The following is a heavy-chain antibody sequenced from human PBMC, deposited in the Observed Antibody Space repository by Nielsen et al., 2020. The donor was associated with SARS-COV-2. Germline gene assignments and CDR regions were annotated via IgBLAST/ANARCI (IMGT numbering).Heavy chain of an antibody. CDR1: GGTFSSYA. J-gene: IGHJ6*02. CDR3: ARGAINYDILTGYLYGMDV. V-gene: IGHV1-18*01. Sequence: ASVKVSCKASGGTFSSYAISWVRQAPGQGLEWMGWISAYNGNTNYAQKLQGRVTMTTDTSTSTAYMELRSLRSDDTAVYYCARGAINYDILTGYLYGMDVWGQGTTVTVSS. CDR2: ISAYNGNT. D-gene: IGHD3-9*01.